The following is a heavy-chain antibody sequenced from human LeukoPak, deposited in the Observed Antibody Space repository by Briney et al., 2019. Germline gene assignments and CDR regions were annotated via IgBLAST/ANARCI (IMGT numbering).Heavy chain of an antibody. CDR3: AGGITIRDFDY. D-gene: IGHD3-9*01. Sequence: SETLSLTCTVSGGSISSSSYYWGWIRQPPGKGLEWIGSIYYSGSTYYNPSLKSRVTISVDTSKNQFSLKLSSVTAADTAVYYCAGGITIRDFDYWGQGTLVTVSS. CDR2: IYYSGST. V-gene: IGHV4-39*07. J-gene: IGHJ4*02. CDR1: GGSISSSSYY.